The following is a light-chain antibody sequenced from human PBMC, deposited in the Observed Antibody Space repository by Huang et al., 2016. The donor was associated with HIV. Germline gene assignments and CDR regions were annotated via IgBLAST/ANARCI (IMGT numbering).Light chain of an antibody. Sequence: EIVLTQSPGTLSLSPGERDTLSCRASQRVGNYLAWYQQKPGQAPRLLIYGASPMVAGIPDRFICGGSGTDFTLSISRLEPEDFAVYYCLQYERPPYTFGPGTKVNIK. V-gene: IGKV3-20*01. CDR2: GAS. J-gene: IGKJ3*01. CDR1: QRVGNY. CDR3: LQYERPPYT.